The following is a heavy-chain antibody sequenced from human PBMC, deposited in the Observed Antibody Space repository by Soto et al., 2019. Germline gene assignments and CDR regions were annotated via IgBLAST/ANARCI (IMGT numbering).Heavy chain of an antibody. D-gene: IGHD3-10*01. V-gene: IGHV3-30*18. CDR3: AKDRVIPMVRVKGGMDV. CDR1: GFTFSSYG. J-gene: IGHJ6*02. Sequence: GGSLILSCAASGFTFSSYGMHRVRQAPGKGLEWVAVISYDGSNKYYADSVKGRFTISRDNSKNTLYLQMNSLRAEDTAVYYCAKDRVIPMVRVKGGMDVWGQGTTVTVSS. CDR2: ISYDGSNK.